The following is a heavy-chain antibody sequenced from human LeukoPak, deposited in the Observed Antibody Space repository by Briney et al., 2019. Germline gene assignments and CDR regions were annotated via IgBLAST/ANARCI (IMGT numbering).Heavy chain of an antibody. Sequence: PGGSLTLSCAASGFTFSSYGMHWVRQAPGKGLEWVAFIRYDGSNKYYADSVKGRFTISRDNSKNTLYLQMNSLRAEDTAVYYCAKDSTTVTHAAFQHWFQGTLVTVSS. J-gene: IGHJ1*01. D-gene: IGHD4-17*01. V-gene: IGHV3-30*02. CDR1: GFTFSSYG. CDR3: AKDSTTVTHAAFQH. CDR2: IRYDGSNK.